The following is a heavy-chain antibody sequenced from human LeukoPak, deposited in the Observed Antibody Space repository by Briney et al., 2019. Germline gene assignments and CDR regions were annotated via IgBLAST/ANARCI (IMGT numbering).Heavy chain of an antibody. CDR3: AKGQNLYYYYGMDV. D-gene: IGHD1-14*01. CDR1: GFTFSSYA. CDR2: ISGSGGST. J-gene: IGHJ6*02. Sequence: GGSLRLSCAASGFTFSSYAMSWVRQAPGKGLEWVSAISGSGGSTYYADSAKGRFTISRDNSKNTLYLQMNSLRAEDTAVYYCAKGQNLYYYYGMDVWGQGTTVTVSS. V-gene: IGHV3-23*01.